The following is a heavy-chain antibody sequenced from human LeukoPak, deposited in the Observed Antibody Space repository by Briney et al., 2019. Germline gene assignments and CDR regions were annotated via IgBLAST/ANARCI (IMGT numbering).Heavy chain of an antibody. D-gene: IGHD2-15*01. Sequence: QPCSSLRLSCAASGFTFSSYGMHWVRQAPGKGLEWVAVESNDGSNNHYADSVKGRFTISRDYSKNTLYLQMNSLRAEDTAVYYCARTICSGGSCYSLGMDVWGQGTTVT. CDR3: ARTICSGGSCYSLGMDV. CDR2: ESNDGSNN. V-gene: IGHV3-30*03. J-gene: IGHJ6*02. CDR1: GFTFSSYG.